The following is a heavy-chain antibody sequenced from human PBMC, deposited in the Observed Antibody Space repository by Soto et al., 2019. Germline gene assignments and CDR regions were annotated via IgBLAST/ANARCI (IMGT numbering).Heavy chain of an antibody. Sequence: NPGGSLRLSCAASGFTFRSFTMNWVRQAPGKGLEWVSTISSNSAYIYYTDALRSRFTISRDNAKNSLHLQMNSLRAEDTAVYYCTRDASRDSSARGWFDPWGPGTLVTVSS. CDR3: TRDASRDSSARGWFDP. CDR2: ISSNSAYI. D-gene: IGHD6-13*01. J-gene: IGHJ5*02. CDR1: GFTFRSFT. V-gene: IGHV3-21*01.